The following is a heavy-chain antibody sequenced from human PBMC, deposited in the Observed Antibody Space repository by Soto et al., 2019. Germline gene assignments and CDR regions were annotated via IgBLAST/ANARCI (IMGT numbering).Heavy chain of an antibody. D-gene: IGHD6-19*01. CDR1: GFNFSNYG. Sequence: QVQLVESGGGVVQPGRSLRLSCVASGFNFSNYGMHWVRQAPGQGLEWVSVIWYDGSSTYYADSAKGRFTISRDISKNTLYLQMNSLRAEDTAVYYCARDHASGIYFFEHWGQGTLVTVS. V-gene: IGHV3-33*01. J-gene: IGHJ4*02. CDR3: ARDHASGIYFFEH. CDR2: IWYDGSST.